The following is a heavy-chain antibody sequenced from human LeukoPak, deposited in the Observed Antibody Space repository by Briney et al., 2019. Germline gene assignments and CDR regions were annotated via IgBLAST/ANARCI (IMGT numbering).Heavy chain of an antibody. V-gene: IGHV3-23*01. D-gene: IGHD3-16*01. CDR3: AKGPRRSYEGLGHAFDN. CDR2: ISGSGGST. J-gene: IGHJ3*02. Sequence: GGSLRLSCAASGFTFSSYAMSWVSQAPGKGLEWVSAISGSGGSTYYADSVKGRFTISRDNSKNTLYLQMNSLRAEDTAVYYCAKGPRRSYEGLGHAFDNWGQGTMVTVSS. CDR1: GFTFSSYA.